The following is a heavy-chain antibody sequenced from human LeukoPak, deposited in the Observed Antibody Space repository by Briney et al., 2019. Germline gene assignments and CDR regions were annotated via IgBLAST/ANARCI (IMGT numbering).Heavy chain of an antibody. CDR2: ISDRGGST. J-gene: IGHJ4*02. CDR3: AKRGVVIRAVLVVGFHKEAYYFDS. Sequence: PTGGSLRLSCVVSGITLSNYGMSWVRQAPGKGLEWVAGISDRGGSTNYADSVKGRFTISRDNTKNPLYLQMNSLRSEDTAVYFCAKRGVVIRAVLVVGFHKEAYYFDSWGQGALVTVSS. CDR1: GITLSNYG. V-gene: IGHV3-23*01. D-gene: IGHD2-15*01.